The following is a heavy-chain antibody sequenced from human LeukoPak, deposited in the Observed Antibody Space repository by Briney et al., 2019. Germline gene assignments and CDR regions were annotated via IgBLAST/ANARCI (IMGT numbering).Heavy chain of an antibody. D-gene: IGHD1-26*01. J-gene: IGHJ4*02. CDR3: ARHRDSGSRTAFDN. V-gene: IGHV4-61*08. CDR2: LYDSGSH. Sequence: SQTLSLTCTVSGGSISSGGYYWSWIRQPPGKGLEWIGYLYDSGSHNYNPSLKSRVTISIDTSKKQFSLNLSPVTATDTAVYYCARHRDSGSRTAFDNWGQGTLVTVSS. CDR1: GGSISSGGYY.